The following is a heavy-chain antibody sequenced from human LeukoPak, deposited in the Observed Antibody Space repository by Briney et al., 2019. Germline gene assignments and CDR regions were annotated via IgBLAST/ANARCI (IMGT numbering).Heavy chain of an antibody. Sequence: GGSLRLSCSASGFTFSTYWMSWVRQAPGKGLEWVAVISYDGSNKYYADSVKGWFTISRDNSKNTLFLEMNSLRAEDTAVYYCAKALTSGWYLDAFNIWGQGTMVTVSS. CDR1: GFTFSTYW. V-gene: IGHV3-30*18. D-gene: IGHD6-19*01. CDR3: AKALTSGWYLDAFNI. J-gene: IGHJ3*02. CDR2: ISYDGSNK.